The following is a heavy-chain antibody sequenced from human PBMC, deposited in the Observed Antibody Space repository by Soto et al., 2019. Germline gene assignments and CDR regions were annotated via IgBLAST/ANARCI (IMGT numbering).Heavy chain of an antibody. Sequence: PGGSLRLSCAASGFTFSSYGMHWVRQAPGKGLEWVAVISYDGSNKYYADSVKGRFTISRDNSKNTLYLQMNSLRAEDTAVYYCAKGPSPGYSSSWGTGYWGQGTLVTVSS. CDR2: ISYDGSNK. J-gene: IGHJ4*02. V-gene: IGHV3-30*18. CDR1: GFTFSSYG. CDR3: AKGPSPGYSSSWGTGY. D-gene: IGHD6-13*01.